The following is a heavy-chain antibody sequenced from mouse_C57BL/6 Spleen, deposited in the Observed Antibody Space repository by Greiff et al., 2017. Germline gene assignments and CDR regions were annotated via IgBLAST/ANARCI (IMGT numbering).Heavy chain of an antibody. Sequence: DVKLVEFGGDLVKPGGSLKLSCAASGFTFSSYGMSWVRQTPDKRLEWVATISSGGSYTYYPDSVKGRFTISRDNAKNTLYLQMSSLKSEDTAMYYCARDYGSSYDWYFDVWGTGTTVTVSS. D-gene: IGHD1-1*01. J-gene: IGHJ1*03. CDR2: ISSGGSYT. V-gene: IGHV5-6*02. CDR3: ARDYGSSYDWYFDV. CDR1: GFTFSSYG.